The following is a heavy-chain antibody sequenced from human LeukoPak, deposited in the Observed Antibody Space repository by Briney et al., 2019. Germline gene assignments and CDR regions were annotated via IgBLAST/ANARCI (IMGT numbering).Heavy chain of an antibody. D-gene: IGHD3-10*01. J-gene: IGHJ4*02. Sequence: SETLSLTCTVSGGSISSYYWSWIRQPPGKGLEWIGYIYYTGSTNYKPSLKSRVTISVDTSKNQFSLKLNSVTASDTAVYYCAWCYGSGNYPSDYWGQGTLVSVSS. CDR3: AWCYGSGNYPSDY. CDR1: GGSISSYY. CDR2: IYYTGST. V-gene: IGHV4-59*01.